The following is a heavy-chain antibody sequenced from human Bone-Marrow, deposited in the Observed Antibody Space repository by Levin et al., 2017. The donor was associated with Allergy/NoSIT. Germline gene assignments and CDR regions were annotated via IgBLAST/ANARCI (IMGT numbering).Heavy chain of an antibody. Sequence: GASVKVSCKTSGYTFTVYYMHWVRQAPGQGLEWMGRINPSTGVTDYVQKFQGRVTMTRDTSISTAYMELSSLRSDDTAVYYCARIGSNHNFDYWGQGTLVTVSS. CDR2: INPSTGVT. D-gene: IGHD1-14*01. J-gene: IGHJ4*02. CDR1: GYTFTVYY. V-gene: IGHV1-2*06. CDR3: ARIGSNHNFDY.